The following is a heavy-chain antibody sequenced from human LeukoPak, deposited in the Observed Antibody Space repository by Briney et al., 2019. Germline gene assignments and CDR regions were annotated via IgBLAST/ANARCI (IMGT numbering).Heavy chain of an antibody. D-gene: IGHD1-26*01. CDR3: TTLIVGATANNY. CDR1: GFTFSNAW. Sequence: GGSLRLSCAASGFTFSNAWISWVRQDPGKGLEWVGRIKSKTDGGTTDYAALVKGRFTISRDDSKNTLYLQMNSLKTEDTAVYYCTTLIVGATANNYWGQGTLATVSS. J-gene: IGHJ4*02. CDR2: IKSKTDGGTT. V-gene: IGHV3-15*01.